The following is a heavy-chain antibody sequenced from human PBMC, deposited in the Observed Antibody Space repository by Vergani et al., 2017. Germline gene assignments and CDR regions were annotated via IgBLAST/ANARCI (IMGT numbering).Heavy chain of an antibody. J-gene: IGHJ1*01. D-gene: IGHD6-13*01. CDR3: ARADSSSWYAGIYFQH. CDR2: IYYSGST. CDR1: GGSISSYY. V-gene: IGHV4-59*01. Sequence: QVQLQESGPGLVKPSQTLSLSCTVSGGSISSYYWSWIRQPPGKGLEWIGYIYYSGSTNYNPSLKSRVTISVDTSKNQFSLKLSSVTAADTAVYYCARADSSSWYAGIYFQHWGQGTLVTVSS.